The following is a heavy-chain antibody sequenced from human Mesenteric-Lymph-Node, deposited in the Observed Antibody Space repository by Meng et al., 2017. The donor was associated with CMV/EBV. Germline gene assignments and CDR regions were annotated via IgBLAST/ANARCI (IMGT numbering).Heavy chain of an antibody. J-gene: IGHJ6*02. Sequence: ASVKVSCKASGYTFNNYGISWVRQAPGQGLEWMGWINTYTGYTNYAQDFQGGVTMTTDTSTNTSYMKLRSLTSDDTAVYYCARDRSLIFGVGTRDYYGIDVWGQGTTVTVSS. V-gene: IGHV1-18*01. D-gene: IGHD3-3*01. CDR3: ARDRSLIFGVGTRDYYGIDV. CDR2: INTYTGYT. CDR1: GYTFNNYG.